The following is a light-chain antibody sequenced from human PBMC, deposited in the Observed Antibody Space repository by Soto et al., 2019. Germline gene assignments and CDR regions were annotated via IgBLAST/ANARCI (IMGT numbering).Light chain of an antibody. J-gene: IGKJ1*01. Sequence: DIQMTQSPSALSASVGDRATITCRASQSISSWLAWYQQKPGKGRKLLIYDASTLQSGVAARYSGSGSGTEFTLTISNLQPDDFATYYCQQYESYSPWTFGQGTKVDIK. CDR3: QQYESYSPWT. CDR1: QSISSW. CDR2: DAS. V-gene: IGKV1-5*01.